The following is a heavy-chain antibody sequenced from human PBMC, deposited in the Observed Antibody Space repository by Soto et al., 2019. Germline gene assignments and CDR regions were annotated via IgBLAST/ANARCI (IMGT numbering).Heavy chain of an antibody. V-gene: IGHV4-34*01. CDR3: GRGLRGSYYDSSGYYSNWFDP. Sequence: QVQLQQWGAGLLKPSETLSLTCAVYGGSFSGYYWSWIRQPPGKGLEWIGEINHSGSTNYNPSLKSRVTISVDTSKNQFSLELSSVTAADTAVYYCGRGLRGSYYDSSGYYSNWFDPWGQGTLVTVSS. CDR2: INHSGST. J-gene: IGHJ5*02. D-gene: IGHD3-22*01. CDR1: GGSFSGYY.